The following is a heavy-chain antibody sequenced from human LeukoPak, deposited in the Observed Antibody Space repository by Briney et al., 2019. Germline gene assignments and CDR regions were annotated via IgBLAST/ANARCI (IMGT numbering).Heavy chain of an antibody. CDR3: TRSNYYYYYYMDV. V-gene: IGHV3-48*01. Sequence: GGSLRLSCAASGFTFTSFSMSWVRQALGKGLEWVSYITSSSSTIYYADSVKGRFTISRDNAKNSLYLQMNSLRAEDTAVYYCTRSNYYYYYYMDVWGKGTTVTVSS. J-gene: IGHJ6*03. CDR1: GFTFTSFS. CDR2: ITSSSSTI.